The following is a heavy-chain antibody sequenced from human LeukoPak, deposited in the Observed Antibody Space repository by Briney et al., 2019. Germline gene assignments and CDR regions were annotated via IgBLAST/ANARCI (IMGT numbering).Heavy chain of an antibody. CDR2: ISSSGSSI. CDR3: ARGGGVYSSGYYSLDY. Sequence: GGSLRLSCAASGFTFDDYGMSWVRQAPGKGLEWVSDISSSGSSIYYADSVKGRFTISRDNAKNSLYLQMNSPRAEDTAVYYCARGGGVYSSGYYSLDYWGQGTLVIVSS. CDR1: GFTFDDYG. J-gene: IGHJ4*02. V-gene: IGHV3-11*01. D-gene: IGHD3-22*01.